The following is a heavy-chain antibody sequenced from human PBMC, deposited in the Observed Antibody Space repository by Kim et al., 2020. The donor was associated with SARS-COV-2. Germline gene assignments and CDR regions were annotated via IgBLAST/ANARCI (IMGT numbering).Heavy chain of an antibody. CDR2: IGTDEGP. J-gene: IGHJ4*02. Sequence: ASVKVSCEASGFTLSSFGISWVRQAPGKGLEWLGWIGTDEGPNYAQKIRGRATLTIDTSTSTVYMEMRSLTSDDTAVYFCAWDRGYGDDTVDYWGQVTLV. V-gene: IGHV1-18*01. D-gene: IGHD5-18*01. CDR1: GFTLSSFG. CDR3: AWDRGYGDDTVDY.